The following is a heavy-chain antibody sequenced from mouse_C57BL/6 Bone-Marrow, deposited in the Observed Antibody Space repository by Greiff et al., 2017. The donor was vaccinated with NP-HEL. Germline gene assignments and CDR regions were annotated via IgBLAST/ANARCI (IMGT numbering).Heavy chain of an antibody. D-gene: IGHD2-3*01. CDR1: GYTFTDYY. Sequence: EVQLQQSGPELVKPGASVKISCKASGYTFTDYYMNWVKQSHGKSLEWIGDINPNNGGTSYNQKFKGKATLTVDKSSSTAYMELRSLTSEDSAVYYCAKPYDGYWRFAYWGQGTLVTVSA. CDR3: AKPYDGYWRFAY. V-gene: IGHV1-26*01. CDR2: INPNNGGT. J-gene: IGHJ3*01.